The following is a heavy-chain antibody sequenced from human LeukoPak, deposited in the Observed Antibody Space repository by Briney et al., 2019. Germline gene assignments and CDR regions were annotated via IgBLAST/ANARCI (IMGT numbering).Heavy chain of an antibody. V-gene: IGHV4-34*01. CDR2: INHSGST. CDR1: GGSFRGYY. J-gene: IGHJ6*04. D-gene: IGHD6-19*01. Sequence: SEALSLTRAVYGGSFRGYYWSWIRQPPGKGLEWTAEINHSGSTNYNPSLKSRVTISVHTSKNQFSLKLSSVTAADTAVYYCARVSVAVAGQYYYYGMDVWGKGTTVTVSS. CDR3: ARVSVAVAGQYYYYGMDV.